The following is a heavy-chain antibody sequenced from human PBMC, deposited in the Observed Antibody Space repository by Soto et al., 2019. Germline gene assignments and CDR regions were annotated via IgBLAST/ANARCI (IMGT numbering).Heavy chain of an antibody. J-gene: IGHJ3*02. D-gene: IGHD1-7*01. CDR1: GFTFSSYW. V-gene: IGHV3-7*05. Sequence: EVQLVESGGGLVQPGGSLRLSCAASGFTFSSYWMSWVRQAPGKGLEWVANIKQDGSEKYYVDSVKGRFTISRDNAKNSLYLQMNSLRAEDTAVYYCVTNFGTGTTPDAFDIWGQGTMVTVSS. CDR2: IKQDGSEK. CDR3: VTNFGTGTTPDAFDI.